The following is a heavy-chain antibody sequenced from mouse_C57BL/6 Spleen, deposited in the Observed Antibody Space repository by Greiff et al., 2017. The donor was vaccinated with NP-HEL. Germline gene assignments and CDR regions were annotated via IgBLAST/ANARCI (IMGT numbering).Heavy chain of an antibody. CDR1: GYTFTDYY. CDR2: INPNNGGT. D-gene: IGHD2-3*01. CDR3: AREGFRGWLLNWYFDV. V-gene: IGHV1-26*01. J-gene: IGHJ1*03. Sequence: EVQLQQSGPELVKPGASVKISCKASGYTFTDYYMNWVKQSHGKSLEWIGDINPNNGGTSYNQKFKGKATLTVDKSSSTAYMELRSLTSEDSAVYYCAREGFRGWLLNWYFDVWGTGTTVTVSS.